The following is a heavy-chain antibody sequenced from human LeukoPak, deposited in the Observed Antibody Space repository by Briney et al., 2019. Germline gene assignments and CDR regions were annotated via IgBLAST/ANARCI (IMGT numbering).Heavy chain of an antibody. Sequence: KPSETLSLTCAVYGGSFSGYYWSWIRQPPGKGLEWIGKINHSGSTNYNPSLKSRVTISVDTSKNQFSLRLTSVTAADTAVYYCARGRGCSSTSCYTDYYYYMDVWGKGTTVTVSS. D-gene: IGHD2-2*02. CDR2: INHSGST. CDR3: ARGRGCSSTSCYTDYYYYMDV. CDR1: GGSFSGYY. J-gene: IGHJ6*03. V-gene: IGHV4-34*01.